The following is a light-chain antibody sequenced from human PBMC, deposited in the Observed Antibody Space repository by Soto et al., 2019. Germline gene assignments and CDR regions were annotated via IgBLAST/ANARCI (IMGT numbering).Light chain of an antibody. Sequence: EIVMTQSPATLSVSPGERPTLSCRASQSVNSDLAWYQQKPGQAPRLLIYGASTRATGIPARFSGSGSGAEFTLTISSLQSEDFAVYYCQQYNNWLITFGQGTRLEIK. CDR3: QQYNNWLIT. J-gene: IGKJ5*01. CDR2: GAS. V-gene: IGKV3-15*01. CDR1: QSVNSD.